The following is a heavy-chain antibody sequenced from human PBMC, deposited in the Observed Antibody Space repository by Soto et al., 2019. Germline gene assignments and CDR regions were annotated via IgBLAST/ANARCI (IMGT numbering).Heavy chain of an antibody. CDR3: ARGGTTIFGVVIPNWFDP. CDR2: INHSGST. Sequence: QVQLQQWGAGLLKPSETLSLTCAVYGGSFSGYYWSWIRQPPGKGLEWIGEINHSGSTNYNPSLKSRVTISVDTSKNLFSLKLSSVTAADTAVYYCARGGTTIFGVVIPNWFDPWGQGTLVTVSS. D-gene: IGHD3-3*01. J-gene: IGHJ5*02. CDR1: GGSFSGYY. V-gene: IGHV4-34*01.